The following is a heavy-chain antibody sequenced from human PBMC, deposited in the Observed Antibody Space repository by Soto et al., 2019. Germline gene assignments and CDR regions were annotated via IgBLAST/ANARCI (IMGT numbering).Heavy chain of an antibody. CDR1: GDSLSLYY. J-gene: IGHJ5*02. Sequence: SETLSLTCTVSGDSLSLYYWSWIRLSPGKGLEWIGYIYSTGSSNQNPSLRDRVAVSADASKNQFYLTLTSMTAADTAVYYCARGERKVNWRPYFDTWGQGIQVSVSS. D-gene: IGHD1-26*01. V-gene: IGHV4-59*01. CDR3: ARGERKVNWRPYFDT. CDR2: IYSTGSS.